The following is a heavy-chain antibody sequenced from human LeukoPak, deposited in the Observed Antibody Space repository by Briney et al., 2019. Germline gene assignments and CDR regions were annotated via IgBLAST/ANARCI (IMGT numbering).Heavy chain of an antibody. CDR1: GFTFSSYA. CDR2: ISYDGSNK. Sequence: GGSLRLSCAASGFTFSSYAMHWVRQAPGKGLEWVAVISYDGSNKYYADSVKGRFTISRDNSKNTLYLQMNSLRAEDTAVYYCARDRQQLAPNWFDPWGQGTLVTVSS. CDR3: ARDRQQLAPNWFDP. J-gene: IGHJ5*02. D-gene: IGHD6-13*01. V-gene: IGHV3-30-3*01.